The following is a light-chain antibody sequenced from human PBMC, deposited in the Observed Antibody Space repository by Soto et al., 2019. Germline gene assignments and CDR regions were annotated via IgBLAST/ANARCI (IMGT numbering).Light chain of an antibody. CDR3: QTWGSGIVV. J-gene: IGLJ2*01. CDR1: SGHSNYA. CDR2: LNSDGSH. Sequence: QLVLTQSPSASASLGASVKLTCTLSSGHSNYAIAWHQQQSEKGPRYLMNLNSDGSHSKGDGIPDRFSGSSSAAERYLTISSLQSEDEADYYCQTWGSGIVVFGGGTKLTVL. V-gene: IGLV4-69*01.